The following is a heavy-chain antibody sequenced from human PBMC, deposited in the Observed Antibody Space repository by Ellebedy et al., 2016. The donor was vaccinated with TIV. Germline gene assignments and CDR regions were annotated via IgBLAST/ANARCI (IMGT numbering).Heavy chain of an antibody. J-gene: IGHJ4*02. CDR2: IRSKAYGGTT. Sequence: PGGSLRLSCTASGFTFGDYAMSWFRQAPGKGLEWVGFIRSKAYGGTTEYAASVKGRFTISRDDSKSIAYLQMNSLKTEDTAVYYCTRVLSGGYYLYYFDYWGQGTLVTVSS. CDR1: GFTFGDYA. V-gene: IGHV3-49*03. D-gene: IGHD3-22*01. CDR3: TRVLSGGYYLYYFDY.